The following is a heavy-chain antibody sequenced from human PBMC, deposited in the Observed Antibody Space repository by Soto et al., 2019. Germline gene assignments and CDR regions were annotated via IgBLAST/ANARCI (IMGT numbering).Heavy chain of an antibody. CDR1: GFPFSSYA. Sequence: GGSLSLSCAASGFPFSSYAMSWVRQAPWKGLEWVSAISGSGGSTYYADSVKGRFTISRDNSKNTLYLQMNSLRAEDTAVYYCAKDIDWNYGPTQESYFYYGMVVWGQGNTVTISS. V-gene: IGHV3-23*01. CDR3: AKDIDWNYGPTQESYFYYGMVV. D-gene: IGHD1-7*01. J-gene: IGHJ6*02. CDR2: ISGSGGST.